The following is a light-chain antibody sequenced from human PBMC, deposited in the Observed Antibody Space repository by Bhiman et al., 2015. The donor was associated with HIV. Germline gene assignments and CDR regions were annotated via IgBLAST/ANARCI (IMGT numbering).Light chain of an antibody. Sequence: QSALTQPASVSGSPGQSITISCTGTSSDVGGYNYVSWYQQHPGKAPKLIIYDVTNRPSGVSNRFSGAKSGNTASLTISGLQAEDEAHYYCSSYATSNTLLFGGGTKLTVL. CDR2: DVT. CDR3: SSYATSNTLL. J-gene: IGLJ3*02. CDR1: SSDVGGYNY. V-gene: IGLV2-14*03.